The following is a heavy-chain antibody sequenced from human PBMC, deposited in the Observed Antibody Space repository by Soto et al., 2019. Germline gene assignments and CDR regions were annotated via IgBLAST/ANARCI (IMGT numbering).Heavy chain of an antibody. J-gene: IGHJ5*01. CDR2: IYYSGST. D-gene: IGHD5-12*01. V-gene: IGHV4-59*01. CDR1: RGSITNYY. Sequence: LSLTCTVSRGSITNYYWSWIRQPPGEGLQWIGYIYYSGSTNYNPSLQSRVTISVATSKTQFSLKLNSVTAADTAVYYCAVGRWLQWQFDSWGHGTLVTVSS. CDR3: AVGRWLQWQFDS.